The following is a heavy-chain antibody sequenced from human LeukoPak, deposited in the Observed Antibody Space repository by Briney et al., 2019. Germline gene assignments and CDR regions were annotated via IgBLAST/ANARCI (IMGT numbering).Heavy chain of an antibody. J-gene: IGHJ4*02. CDR3: AKVKVRGVIDY. Sequence: GGSLRLSCAVSGFTFSSYWMNWVRQAPGKGLEWVASIRQDGGEKSYVDSVKGRFTISRDNTKNSLYLQMSSLRAEDTAVYYCAKVKVRGVIDYWGQGTLVTVSS. CDR2: IRQDGGEK. CDR1: GFTFSSYW. V-gene: IGHV3-7*03. D-gene: IGHD3-10*01.